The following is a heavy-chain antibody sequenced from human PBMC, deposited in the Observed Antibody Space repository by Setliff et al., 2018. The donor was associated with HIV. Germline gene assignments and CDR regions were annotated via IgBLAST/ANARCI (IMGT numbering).Heavy chain of an antibody. Sequence: GGSLRLSCAASGFTFSDYYMSWIRQAPGKGLEWVSYISRSGSSVYYADFVKGRFTISRDNAKNSLYLQMNSLRAEDTAVYYCARDYRGDYSLGYWGQGTLVTVSS. V-gene: IGHV3-11*04. D-gene: IGHD4-4*01. CDR3: ARDYRGDYSLGY. CDR1: GFTFSDYY. CDR2: ISRSGSSV. J-gene: IGHJ4*02.